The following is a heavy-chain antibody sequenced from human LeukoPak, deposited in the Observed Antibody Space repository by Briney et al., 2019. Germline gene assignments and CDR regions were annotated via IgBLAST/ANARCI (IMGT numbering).Heavy chain of an antibody. D-gene: IGHD6-13*01. Sequence: KPSETLSLTCAVYGGSFSGYYWSWIRQPPGKGLEWIGEINHSGSTNYNPSLKSRVTISVDTPKNQFSLKLSSVTAADTAVYYCARRTSIAAAGKRLGNYGMDVWGQGTTITVSS. J-gene: IGHJ6*02. V-gene: IGHV4-34*01. CDR3: ARRTSIAAAGKRLGNYGMDV. CDR2: INHSGST. CDR1: GGSFSGYY.